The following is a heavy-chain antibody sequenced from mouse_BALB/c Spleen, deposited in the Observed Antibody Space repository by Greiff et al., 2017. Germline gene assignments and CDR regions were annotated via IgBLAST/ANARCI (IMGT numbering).Heavy chain of an antibody. CDR2: ISSGSSTI. Sequence: EVQRVESGGGLVQPGGSRKLSCAASGFTFSSFGMHWVRQAPEKGLEWVAYISSGSSTIYYADTVKGRFTISRDNPKNTLFLQMTSLRSEDTAMYYCARKAFLYAMDYWGQGTSVTVSS. CDR3: ARKAFLYAMDY. V-gene: IGHV5-17*02. J-gene: IGHJ4*01. CDR1: GFTFSSFG.